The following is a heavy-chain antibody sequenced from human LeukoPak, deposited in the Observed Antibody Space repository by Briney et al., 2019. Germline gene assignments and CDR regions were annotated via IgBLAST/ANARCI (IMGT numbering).Heavy chain of an antibody. Sequence: ASVKVSRKASGYTFSSYYVHWVRQAPGQGLEWMGRIMPSGGSTIYAQKLQGRVTVTSDTSTSTVYLEVSSLRSEDTAVYYCARDNHKWSLDYWGQGALVTVSS. D-gene: IGHD1-14*01. CDR2: IMPSGGST. CDR3: ARDNHKWSLDY. V-gene: IGHV1-46*04. J-gene: IGHJ4*02. CDR1: GYTFSSYY.